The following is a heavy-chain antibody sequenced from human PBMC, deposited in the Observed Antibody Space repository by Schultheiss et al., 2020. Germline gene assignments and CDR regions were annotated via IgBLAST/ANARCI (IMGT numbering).Heavy chain of an antibody. V-gene: IGHV4-34*01. J-gene: IGHJ5*02. CDR2: INHSGST. CDR3: ARTNIVVVPAAILGGWFDP. Sequence: SQTLSLTCAVYGGSFSGYYWSWIRQPPGKGLEWIGEINHSGSTNYNPSLKSRVTISVDTSKNQFSLKLSSVTAADTAVYYCARTNIVVVPAAILGGWFDPWGQGTLVTVSS. CDR1: GGSFSGYY. D-gene: IGHD2-2*02.